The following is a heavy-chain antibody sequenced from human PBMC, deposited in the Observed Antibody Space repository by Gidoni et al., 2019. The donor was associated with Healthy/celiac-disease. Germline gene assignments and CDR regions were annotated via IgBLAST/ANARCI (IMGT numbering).Heavy chain of an antibody. Sequence: WMGWINPNSGGTNYAQKFQGRVTMTRDTSISTAYMELSRLRSDDTAVYYCARDRSRGLIFGYYYYMDVWGKGTTVTVSS. CDR2: INPNSGGT. V-gene: IGHV1-2*02. CDR3: ARDRSRGLIFGYYYYMDV. D-gene: IGHD3-3*01. J-gene: IGHJ6*03.